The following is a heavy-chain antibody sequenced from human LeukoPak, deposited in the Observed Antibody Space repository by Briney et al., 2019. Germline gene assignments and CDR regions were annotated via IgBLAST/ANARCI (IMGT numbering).Heavy chain of an antibody. CDR1: GGSISSSSYY. V-gene: IGHV4-39*01. Sequence: SSETLSLTCTVSGGSISSSSYYWGWIRQPPGKGLEWIGSIYYSGSTYYNPSLKSRVTISVDTSKNQFSLKLSSVTAADTAVYYCARTYYYDSSGYPSVSQSDDYWGQGTLVTVSS. CDR3: ARTYYYDSSGYPSVSQSDDY. D-gene: IGHD3-22*01. J-gene: IGHJ4*02. CDR2: IYYSGST.